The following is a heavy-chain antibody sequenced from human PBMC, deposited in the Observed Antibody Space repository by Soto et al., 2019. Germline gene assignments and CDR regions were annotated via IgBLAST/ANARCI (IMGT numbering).Heavy chain of an antibody. D-gene: IGHD3-22*01. J-gene: IGHJ4*02. CDR1: GFTFSSYA. CDR3: ARGASSSGYYYGTPFDY. Sequence: QVQLVESGGGVVQPGRSLRLSCAASGFTFSSYAMHWVRQAPGKGLEWVAVISYDGSNKYYADSVKGRFTISRDNSKNTVYLQMNSLRAEDTAVYYCARGASSSGYYYGTPFDYWGQGPLVTVSS. V-gene: IGHV3-30-3*01. CDR2: ISYDGSNK.